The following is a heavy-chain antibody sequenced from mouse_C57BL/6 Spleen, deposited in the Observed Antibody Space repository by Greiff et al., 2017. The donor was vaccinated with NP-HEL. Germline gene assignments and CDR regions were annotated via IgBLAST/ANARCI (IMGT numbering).Heavy chain of an antibody. CDR2: INPSNGGT. CDR3: ARRGYYYGGLFDY. V-gene: IGHV1-53*01. J-gene: IGHJ2*01. CDR1: GYTFTSYW. D-gene: IGHD1-1*01. Sequence: QVHVKQPGTELVKPGASVKLSCKASGYTFTSYWMHWVKQRPGQGLEWIGNINPSNGGTNYNEKFKSKATLTVDKSSSTAYMQLSSLTSEDSAVYYCARRGYYYGGLFDYWGQGTTLTVSS.